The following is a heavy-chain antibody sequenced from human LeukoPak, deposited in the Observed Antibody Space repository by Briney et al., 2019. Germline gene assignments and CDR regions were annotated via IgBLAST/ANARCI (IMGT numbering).Heavy chain of an antibody. CDR1: GGTFSSYA. J-gene: IGHJ4*02. D-gene: IGHD3-22*01. CDR3: ARAEAGHYYDSSGYYGHY. V-gene: IGHV1-69*04. Sequence: ASVKVSCKATGGTFSSYAISWVRQARGQGLEWMGRIIPILGIANYAQKFQGRVTITADKSTSTAYMELSSLRSEDTAVYYCARAEAGHYYDSSGYYGHYWGQGTLVTVSS. CDR2: IIPILGIA.